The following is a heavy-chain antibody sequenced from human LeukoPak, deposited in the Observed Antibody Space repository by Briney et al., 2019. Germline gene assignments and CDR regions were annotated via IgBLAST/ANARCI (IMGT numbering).Heavy chain of an antibody. D-gene: IGHD6-19*01. CDR1: GYSISSGYY. CDR3: ARDVLAVAGNYFDY. CDR2: IYHSGST. Sequence: PSETLSLTCTVSGYSISSGYYWGWIRQPPGKGLEWIGSIYHSGSTYYNPSLKSRVTISVDTSKNQFSLKLSSVTAADTAVYYCARDVLAVAGNYFDYWGQGTLVTVSS. V-gene: IGHV4-38-2*02. J-gene: IGHJ4*02.